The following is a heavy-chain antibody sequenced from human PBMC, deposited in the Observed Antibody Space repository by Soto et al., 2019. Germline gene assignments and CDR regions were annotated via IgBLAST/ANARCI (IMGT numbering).Heavy chain of an antibody. V-gene: IGHV3-73*01. D-gene: IGHD3-10*01. CDR1: GFTFSGSA. J-gene: IGHJ6*03. Sequence: EVQLVESGGGLVQPGGSLKLSCAASGFTFSGSAMHWVRQASGKGLEWVGRIRSKANSYATAYAASVKGRFTISRDDSKNTAYLQMNSLKTEDTAVYYCTSATYYYGSGLWTYYYYIDVWGKGTTVTVSS. CDR3: TSATYYYGSGLWTYYYYIDV. CDR2: IRSKANSYAT.